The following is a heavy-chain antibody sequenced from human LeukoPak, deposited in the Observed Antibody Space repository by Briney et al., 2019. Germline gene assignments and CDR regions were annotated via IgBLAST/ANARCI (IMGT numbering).Heavy chain of an antibody. CDR1: GFTFSSYA. CDR2: ISYDGSNK. V-gene: IGHV3-30*04. J-gene: IGHJ4*02. D-gene: IGHD4-17*01. CDR3: ARTRQPTVTTTIPDY. Sequence: GRSLRLSCAASGFTFSSYAMHWVRQAPGKGLEWVAVISYDGSNKYYADSVKGRFTISRDSSKNTLYLQMNSLRAEDTAVYYCARTRQPTVTTTIPDYWGQGTLVTVSS.